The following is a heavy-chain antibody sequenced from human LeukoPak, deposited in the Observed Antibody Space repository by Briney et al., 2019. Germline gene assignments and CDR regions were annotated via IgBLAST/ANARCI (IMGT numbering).Heavy chain of an antibody. CDR3: AKGRGLEASYYYYYMDV. CDR1: RFTFSSYG. V-gene: IGHV3-23*01. D-gene: IGHD3-3*01. Sequence: GGTLRLSCAASRFTFSSYGMSWVRHAPGKGLEWVSATSGSGGSTYYADSVKGQFTISRDNSKNTLYLQMNSLRAEDTAVYYCAKGRGLEASYYYYYMDVWGKGTAVTISS. J-gene: IGHJ6*03. CDR2: TSGSGGST.